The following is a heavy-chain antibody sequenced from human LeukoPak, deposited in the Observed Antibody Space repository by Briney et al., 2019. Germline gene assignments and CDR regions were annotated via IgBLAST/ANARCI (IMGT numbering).Heavy chain of an antibody. D-gene: IGHD1-26*01. Sequence: GGSLRLSCAASGFTFSSYWMSWVRQAPGKGLEWVANIKQDGSEKYYVDSVKGRFTISRDNAKNSLYLQMNSLRAEDTAVYYCARDSRSGGSYQYYFDYWGQGTLVTVSS. J-gene: IGHJ4*02. V-gene: IGHV3-7*01. CDR3: ARDSRSGGSYQYYFDY. CDR2: IKQDGSEK. CDR1: GFTFSSYW.